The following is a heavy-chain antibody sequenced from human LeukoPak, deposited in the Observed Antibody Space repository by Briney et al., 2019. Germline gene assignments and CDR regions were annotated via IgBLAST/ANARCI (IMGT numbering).Heavy chain of an antibody. CDR3: AREGLIQLFDY. CDR2: IYHTVST. D-gene: IGHD5-18*01. Sequence: SETLSLTCTVSGGSISSGGNSWSWIRRPPGKGLEWIGYIYHTVSTYYNPSLKSRVTIPADTSKNQFSLKLSSVTAADTAVYYCAREGLIQLFDYWGQGTLVTVSS. CDR1: GGSISSGGNS. J-gene: IGHJ4*02. V-gene: IGHV4-30-2*01.